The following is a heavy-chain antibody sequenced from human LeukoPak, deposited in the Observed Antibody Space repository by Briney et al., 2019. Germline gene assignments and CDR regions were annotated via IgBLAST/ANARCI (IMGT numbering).Heavy chain of an antibody. Sequence: PGGSLRLSCAASGFTFSIYSMNWVRQAPGKGLEWVSYISSSSTTIYYADSVKGRFTIPRDSAKNSLYLQMNSLRAEDTALYYCARVSSNYYYYMDVWGKGTTVTVSS. CDR3: ARVSSNYYYYMDV. CDR2: ISSSSTTI. CDR1: GFTFSIYS. J-gene: IGHJ6*03. V-gene: IGHV3-48*01.